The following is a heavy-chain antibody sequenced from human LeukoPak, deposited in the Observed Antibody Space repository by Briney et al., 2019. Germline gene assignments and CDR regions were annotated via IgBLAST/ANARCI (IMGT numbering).Heavy chain of an antibody. J-gene: IGHJ4*02. CDR3: ARDRAVRGVIRGYFDY. V-gene: IGHV3-21*01. CDR2: ISSSSSYI. Sequence: GGSLRLSCVASGFTFSSYEMNWVRQAPGKGLEWVSSISSSSSYIYYADSVKGRFTISRDNAKNSLYLQMNSLRAEDTAVYYCARDRAVRGVIRGYFDYWGQGTLVTVSS. D-gene: IGHD3-10*01. CDR1: GFTFSSYE.